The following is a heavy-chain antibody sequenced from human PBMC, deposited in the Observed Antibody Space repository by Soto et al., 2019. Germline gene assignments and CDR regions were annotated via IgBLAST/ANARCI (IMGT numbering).Heavy chain of an antibody. Sequence: QVQLVQSGAEVKKPGSSVKVSCKAPGGTFSSYAISWVRQAPGQGLEWMGGIIPIFGTANYAQKFQGRVTITADKSTSTAYMELSSLRSEDTAVYYCARAISSPTTNYYGMDVWGQGTTVTVSS. CDR3: ARAISSPTTNYYGMDV. J-gene: IGHJ6*02. CDR2: IIPIFGTA. V-gene: IGHV1-69*06. CDR1: GGTFSSYA.